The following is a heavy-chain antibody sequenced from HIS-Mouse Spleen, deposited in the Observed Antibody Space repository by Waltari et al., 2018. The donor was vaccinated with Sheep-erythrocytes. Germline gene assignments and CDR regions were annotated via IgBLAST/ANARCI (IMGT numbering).Heavy chain of an antibody. CDR3: ARGAYSSSWYPFQH. Sequence: QVPLVESGGGVVQPGRSVRLSCAAPGFTFRRYAMHWVRQAPGKGLEWVAVISYDGSNKYYADSVKGRFTISRDNSKNTLYLQMNSLRAEDTAVYYCARGAYSSSWYPFQHWGQGTLVTVSS. CDR1: GFTFRRYA. J-gene: IGHJ1*01. V-gene: IGHV3-30-3*01. CDR2: ISYDGSNK. D-gene: IGHD6-13*01.